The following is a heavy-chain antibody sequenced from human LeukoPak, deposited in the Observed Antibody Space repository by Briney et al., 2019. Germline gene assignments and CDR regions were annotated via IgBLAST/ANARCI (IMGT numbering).Heavy chain of an antibody. J-gene: IGHJ4*02. CDR2: VRSSSSYI. D-gene: IGHD3-22*01. CDR3: ARDLHYYDSSGYYQY. Sequence: KSGGSLRLSCAASGFTFSSYGMHWVRQAPGKGLEWVSSVRSSSSYIYYADSVKGRFTISRDNAKNSLYLQMNSLRAEDTAVYYCARDLHYYDSSGYYQYWGQGTLVTVSS. CDR1: GFTFSSYG. V-gene: IGHV3-21*01.